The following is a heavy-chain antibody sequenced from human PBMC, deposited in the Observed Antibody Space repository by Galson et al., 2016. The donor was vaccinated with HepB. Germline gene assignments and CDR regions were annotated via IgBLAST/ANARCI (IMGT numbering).Heavy chain of an antibody. V-gene: IGHV3-23*01. J-gene: IGHJ4*02. Sequence: SLRLSCAASGFTFGSYAITWVRQAPGKGLEWVSSNSHTGATTYYADSVKGRFTISRDNSKNTLFLQMHRLRAEDTALYYGAKGDSSGYFWSYLDSWGQGALVTVSS. CDR3: AKGDSSGYFWSYLDS. CDR1: GFTFGSYA. CDR2: NSHTGATT. D-gene: IGHD3-22*01.